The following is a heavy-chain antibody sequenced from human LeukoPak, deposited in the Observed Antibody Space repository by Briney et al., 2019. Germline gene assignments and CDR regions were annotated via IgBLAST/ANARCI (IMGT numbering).Heavy chain of an antibody. D-gene: IGHD6-13*01. CDR2: IYHSGST. Sequence: SETLSLTCTVSGYSISSGYYWGWIRQPPGKGLEWIGSIYHSGSTYYNPSLKSRVTISVDTSKNQFSLKLSSVTAADTAVYYCARDGIAAAGPEGFDYWGQGTLVTVSS. J-gene: IGHJ4*02. V-gene: IGHV4-38-2*02. CDR1: GYSISSGYY. CDR3: ARDGIAAAGPEGFDY.